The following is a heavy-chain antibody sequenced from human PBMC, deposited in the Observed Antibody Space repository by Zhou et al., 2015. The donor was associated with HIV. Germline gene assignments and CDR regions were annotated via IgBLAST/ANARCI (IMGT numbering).Heavy chain of an antibody. J-gene: IGHJ2*01. CDR1: GGTFSSYS. CDR3: VTETLEGNRWGLKERGNWHLDL. V-gene: IGHV1-69*08. CDR2: IIPIIGVT. D-gene: IGHD1-1*01. Sequence: QDQLVQSGAEVKKPGSSVKVSCKTSGGTFSSYSISWVRQAPGERLEWMGRIIPIIGVTDYAQKFQQRFTITADTSTTTASMDLSGLRSDDTAVYYCVTETLEGNRWGLKERGNWHLDLWGPGTLVTVSS.